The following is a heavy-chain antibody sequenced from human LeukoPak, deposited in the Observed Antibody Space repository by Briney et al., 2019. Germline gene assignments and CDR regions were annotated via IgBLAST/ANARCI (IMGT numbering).Heavy chain of an antibody. CDR1: GGSIGSGGYY. J-gene: IGHJ6*03. CDR2: IYYSGST. Sequence: SQTLSLTCTVSGGSIGSGGYYWSWIRQHPGKGLEWIGYIYYSGSTYYNPSLKSRVTISVDTPKNQFSLKLSSVTAADTAVYYCARANYYYYYMDVWGKGTTVTVSS. CDR3: ARANYYYYYMDV. V-gene: IGHV4-31*03.